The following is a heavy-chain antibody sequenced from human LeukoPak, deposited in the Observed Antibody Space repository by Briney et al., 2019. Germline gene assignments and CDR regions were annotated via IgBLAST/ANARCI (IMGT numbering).Heavy chain of an antibody. CDR3: ARDGPQIFGVAFDY. CDR2: IYTSGST. V-gene: IGHV4-4*07. Sequence: SETLSLTCTVSGGSISSYYWSWIRQPAGKGLEWIGRIYTSGSTNYTPSLKSRVTISVDTSKNQFSLKLSSVTAADTAVYYCARDGPQIFGVAFDYWGQGTLVTVSS. D-gene: IGHD3-3*01. CDR1: GGSISSYY. J-gene: IGHJ4*02.